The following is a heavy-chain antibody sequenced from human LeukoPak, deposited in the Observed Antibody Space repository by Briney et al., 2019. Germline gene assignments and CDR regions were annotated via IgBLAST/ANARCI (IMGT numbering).Heavy chain of an antibody. Sequence: SVKVSCKASGYTFTSYGISWVRQAPGQGLEWMGIINPSGGSTSYAQKFQGRVTMTRDTSTSTVYMELSSLRSEDMAVYYCARDAAAAGYWGQGTLVTVSS. CDR2: INPSGGST. CDR1: GYTFTSYG. D-gene: IGHD6-13*01. J-gene: IGHJ4*02. CDR3: ARDAAAAGY. V-gene: IGHV1-46*01.